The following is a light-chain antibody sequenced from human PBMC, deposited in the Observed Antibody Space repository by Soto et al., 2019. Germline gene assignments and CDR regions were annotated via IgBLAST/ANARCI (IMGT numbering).Light chain of an antibody. CDR1: QSISSW. CDR3: QQYNSYSWT. J-gene: IGKJ1*01. CDR2: DAS. Sequence: DIQMPLSPSTLSASVGARVTITCRASQSISSWLAWYQQKPGKAPKLLIYDASSLESGVPSRFSGSGSGTEFTLTISSLQPDDFATYYCQQYNSYSWTFGQGTKV. V-gene: IGKV1-5*01.